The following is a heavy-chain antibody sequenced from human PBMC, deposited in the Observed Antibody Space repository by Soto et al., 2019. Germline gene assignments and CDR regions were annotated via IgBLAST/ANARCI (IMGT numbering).Heavy chain of an antibody. CDR1: GFTFDDHT. CDR2: ITWDAGSA. V-gene: IGHV3-43*01. J-gene: IGHJ4*02. Sequence: EAQLVVSGGLVVRPGGSLRLSCAGSGFTFDDHTMHWVRQAPGKGLEWVSLITWDAGSAFYADSVRGRFTISRDNSKNSLYLQMNSLRTEDSALYYCAKEKDRIFDYWGRGTPVTVSS. CDR3: AKEKDRIFDY.